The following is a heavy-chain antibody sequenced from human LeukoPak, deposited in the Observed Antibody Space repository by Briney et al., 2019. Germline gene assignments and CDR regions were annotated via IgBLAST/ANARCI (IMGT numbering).Heavy chain of an antibody. Sequence: SETLSLTCTVSGGSISSGSYYWSWIRQPAGKGLEWIGRIYTSGSTNYNPSLKSRVIISVDKSKNQFSLKLSSVTAADTAVYYCASKAAAGTRRVYWGQGTLVTVSS. J-gene: IGHJ4*02. V-gene: IGHV4-61*02. D-gene: IGHD6-13*01. CDR2: IYTSGST. CDR3: ASKAAAGTRRVY. CDR1: GGSISSGSYY.